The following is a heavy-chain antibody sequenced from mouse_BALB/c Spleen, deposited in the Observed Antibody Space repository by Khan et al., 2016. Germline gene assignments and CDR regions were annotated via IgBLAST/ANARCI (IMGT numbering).Heavy chain of an antibody. D-gene: IGHD2-4*01. CDR2: ISDGGSYT. V-gene: IGHV5-4*02. Sequence: ELVESGGGLVKPGGSLKLSCAASGFTFSDYYMYWVRQTPEKRLEWVATISDGGSYTYYTDSVKGRFTISRDNAKNNLYLQMSSLKSEDTAMYYCAREGLRRGFAYWGQGTLVTVSA. CDR1: GFTFSDYY. J-gene: IGHJ3*01. CDR3: AREGLRRGFAY.